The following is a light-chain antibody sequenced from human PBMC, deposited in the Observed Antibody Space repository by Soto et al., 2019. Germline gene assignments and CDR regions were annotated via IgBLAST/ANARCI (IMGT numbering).Light chain of an antibody. V-gene: IGKV1-39*01. CDR2: AAS. CDR1: QSISSY. CDR3: QQSYSTPRT. Sequence: DIQMTQSPSSLSASVGDRVTITCRASQSISSYINWYQQKPGEAPKLLIYAASSLQSGVPSRFSGSGSGTDFTLTISCLQPEDFATYYCQQSYSTPRTFGQGTKVDIK. J-gene: IGKJ1*01.